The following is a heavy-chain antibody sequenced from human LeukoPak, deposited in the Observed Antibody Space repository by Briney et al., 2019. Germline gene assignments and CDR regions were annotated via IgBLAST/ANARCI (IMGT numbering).Heavy chain of an antibody. CDR1: GGSISSGDYY. D-gene: IGHD3-16*02. CDR2: IYYSGST. J-gene: IGHJ4*02. V-gene: IGHV4-30-4*01. CDR3: ARVVLRLGELSFDY. Sequence: SETLSLTCTVSGGSISSGDYYWSWIRQPPGKGLEWIGYIYYSGSTYYNPSLKSRVSISVDTSKNQFSLKLSSVTAADTAVYYCARVVLRLGELSFDYWGQGTLVTVSS.